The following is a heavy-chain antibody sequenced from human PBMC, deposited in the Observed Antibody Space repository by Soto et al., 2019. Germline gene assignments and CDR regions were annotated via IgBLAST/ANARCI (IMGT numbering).Heavy chain of an antibody. CDR2: ISAYSGNT. Sequence: QVQLVQSGDEVRKPGSSVKVSCKASGYIFVNYGIALVRQAPGQGLEWMGWISAYSGNTHYASKVQGRLTMTTDTSKSTAYMGLGSLTSADTDVYYCAMVDNYVTSTPQDVWGQGTTVTVSS. V-gene: IGHV1-18*01. CDR1: GYIFVNYG. CDR3: AMVDNYVTSTPQDV. D-gene: IGHD3-16*01. J-gene: IGHJ6*02.